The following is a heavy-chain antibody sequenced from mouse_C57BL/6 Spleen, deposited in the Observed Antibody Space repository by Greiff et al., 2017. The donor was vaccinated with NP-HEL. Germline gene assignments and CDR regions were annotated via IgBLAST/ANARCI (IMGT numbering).Heavy chain of an antibody. CDR2: IDPENGDT. V-gene: IGHV14-4*01. CDR3: TPLTGYYYAMDY. J-gene: IGHJ4*01. CDR1: GFNIKDDY. D-gene: IGHD4-1*01. Sequence: VQLKESGAELVRPGASVKLSCTASGFNIKDDYMHWVKQRPEQGLEWIGWIDPENGDTEYASKFQGKATITADTSSNTAYLQLSSLTSEDTAVYYCTPLTGYYYAMDYWGQGTSVTVSS.